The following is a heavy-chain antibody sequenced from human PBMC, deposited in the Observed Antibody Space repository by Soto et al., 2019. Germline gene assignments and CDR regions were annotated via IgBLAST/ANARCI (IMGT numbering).Heavy chain of an antibody. J-gene: IGHJ6*02. CDR3: ARVSGSYYYGMDV. CDR2: IYHSWST. Sequence: QVQLQESGPGLVKPSGTLSLTCAVSGGSISSSNWWSCVRQPPGKGLEWIGEIYHSWSTNYNPSLKSRVTISVDKSKIQFSLKLSSVTAADTAVYYCARVSGSYYYGMDVWGPGTTVTVSS. D-gene: IGHD1-26*01. V-gene: IGHV4-4*02. CDR1: GGSISSSNW.